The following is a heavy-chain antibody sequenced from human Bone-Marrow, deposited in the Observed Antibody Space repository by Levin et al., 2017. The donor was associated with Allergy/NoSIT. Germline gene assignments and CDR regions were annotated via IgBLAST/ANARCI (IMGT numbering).Heavy chain of an antibody. CDR3: ATDLIGADVFDI. J-gene: IGHJ3*02. D-gene: IGHD3-10*01. Sequence: MPGGSLRLSCKVSGYSLADFSVHWVRQAPGKGLEWMGGFAPEDGERIHAQEFQGRVTMTEDTSTDTAYMELNSLRSEDTAVYYCATDLIGADVFDIWGQGTMVIVSS. CDR2: FAPEDGER. CDR1: GYSLADFS. V-gene: IGHV1-24*01.